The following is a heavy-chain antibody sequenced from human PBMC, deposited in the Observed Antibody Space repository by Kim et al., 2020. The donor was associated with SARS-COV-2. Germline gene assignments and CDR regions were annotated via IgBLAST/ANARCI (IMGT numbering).Heavy chain of an antibody. V-gene: IGHV3-21*01. CDR2: SSSYI. D-gene: IGHD4-17*01. J-gene: IGHJ4*02. Sequence: SSSYICYADSVNGRFTISRDNAKNSLYLQMNSLRAEDTAVYYCACTTVVIYWGQGTLVTVSS. CDR3: ACTTVVIY.